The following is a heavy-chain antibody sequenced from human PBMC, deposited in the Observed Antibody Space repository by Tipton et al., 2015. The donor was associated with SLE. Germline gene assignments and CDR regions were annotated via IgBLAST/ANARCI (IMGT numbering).Heavy chain of an antibody. V-gene: IGHV3-30*03. CDR2: ISYDGSNK. J-gene: IGHJ4*02. CDR1: GFTFSSYG. CDR3: AAGDY. Sequence: SLRLSCAASGFTFSSYGMSWVRQAPGKGLEWVAVISYDGSNKYYADSVKGRFAISRDNSKNTLYLQMNSLRAEDTAVYYCAAGDYWGQGTLVTVSS.